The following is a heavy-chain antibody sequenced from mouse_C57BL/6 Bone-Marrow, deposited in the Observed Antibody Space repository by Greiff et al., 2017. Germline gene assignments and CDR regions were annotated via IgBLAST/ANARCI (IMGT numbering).Heavy chain of an antibody. D-gene: IGHD2-5*01. Sequence: VQLVESGAELVRPGASVTLSCKASGYTFTDYEMHWVKQTPVHGLEWIGAIDPETGGTAYNQKFKGKAKLTADKSSSTAYMELRSLTSEDSAVYYCTREGVLYYSNYGAMDYWGQGTSVTVSS. CDR3: TREGVLYYSNYGAMDY. V-gene: IGHV1-15*01. CDR1: GYTFTDYE. J-gene: IGHJ4*01. CDR2: IDPETGGT.